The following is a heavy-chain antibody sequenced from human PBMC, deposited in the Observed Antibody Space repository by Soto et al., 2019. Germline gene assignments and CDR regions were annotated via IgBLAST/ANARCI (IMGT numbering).Heavy chain of an antibody. CDR2: VIPLFNTS. CDR3: AVGDHYYDSSGYYFDY. J-gene: IGHJ4*02. V-gene: IGHV1-69*06. CDR1: GGTFSSYI. Sequence: QVQLVQSGAEVKKPGSSVKVSCKASGGTFSSYIIAWVRQAPGQGFEWMGGVIPLFNTSNYARKFQGRVTITADKSTSTAYMELSSLTSDDTAVFYCAVGDHYYDSSGYYFDYWGQGTLVTVSS. D-gene: IGHD3-22*01.